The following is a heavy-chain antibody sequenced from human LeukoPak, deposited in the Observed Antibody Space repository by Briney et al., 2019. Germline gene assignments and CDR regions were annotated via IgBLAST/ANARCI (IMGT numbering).Heavy chain of an antibody. CDR1: GLTFSSYS. V-gene: IGHV3-48*04. D-gene: IGHD3-9*01. CDR3: ARWLGYDILSGYYRSLYYFDY. Sequence: GGSLRLSCAASGLTFSSYSMNWVRQAPGKGLGWVSYISSSSSNIYYADSVKGRFTISRDNAKNSLYLQMNSLRAEDTAVYYCARWLGYDILSGYYRSLYYFDYWGQGTLVTVSS. J-gene: IGHJ4*02. CDR2: ISSSSSNI.